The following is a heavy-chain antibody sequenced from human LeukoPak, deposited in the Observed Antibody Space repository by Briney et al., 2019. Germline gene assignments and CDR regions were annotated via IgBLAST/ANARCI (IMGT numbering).Heavy chain of an antibody. D-gene: IGHD6-19*01. V-gene: IGHV4-34*01. CDR3: ARDPGPYSSGWSYYYGMDV. Sequence: ETLSLTCAVYGGSFSGYYWSWIRQPPGKGLEWIGEINHSGSTNYNPSLKSRVTISVDTSKNQFSLKLSSVTAADTAVYYCARDPGPYSSGWSYYYGMDVWGQGTTVTVSS. CDR2: INHSGST. J-gene: IGHJ6*02. CDR1: GGSFSGYY.